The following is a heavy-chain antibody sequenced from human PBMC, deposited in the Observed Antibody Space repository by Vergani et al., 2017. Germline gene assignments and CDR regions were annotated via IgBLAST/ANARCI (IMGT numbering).Heavy chain of an antibody. CDR1: GFTFSSYW. CDR3: ARGKPGYSSSWYYGFPY. J-gene: IGHJ4*02. CDR2: INSDGSST. D-gene: IGHD6-13*01. V-gene: IGHV3-74*01. Sequence: EVQLVESGGGLVQPGGSLRLSCAASGFTFSSYWMHWVRQAPGKGLVWVSRINSDGSSTSYADSVKGRFTISRDNAKNTLYLQMNSLRAEDPAVYYCARGKPGYSSSWYYGFPYWGQGTLVTVSS.